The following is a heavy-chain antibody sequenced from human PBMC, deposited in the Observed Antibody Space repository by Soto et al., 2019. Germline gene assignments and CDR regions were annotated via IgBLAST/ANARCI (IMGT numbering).Heavy chain of an antibody. CDR2: IIPIYGTA. CDR3: ATQSPVLRFLEWLSY. CDR1: GYTFTSYG. D-gene: IGHD3-3*01. Sequence: SVKVSCKASGYTFTSYGISWVRQAPGQGLEWMGGIIPIYGTANYAQKLQGRVTITADESTSTAYMELSSLRSEDTAVYYCATQSPVLRFLEWLSYWGQGTLVTVSS. J-gene: IGHJ4*02. V-gene: IGHV1-69*13.